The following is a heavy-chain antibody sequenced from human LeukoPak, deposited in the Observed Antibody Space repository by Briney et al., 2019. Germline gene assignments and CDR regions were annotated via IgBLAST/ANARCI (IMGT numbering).Heavy chain of an antibody. CDR1: GFTFSRYW. CDR3: ASYLTSIPSGMDV. V-gene: IGHV3-74*01. Sequence: GGSLRLSCAASGFTFSRYWMHWLRQAPGKGLVWVSRISTDGSSTSYADSVKGRFTISRDNGKNTLYLQMNSLRAEDTAVYYCASYLTSIPSGMDVWGQGTTVTVSS. J-gene: IGHJ6*02. CDR2: ISTDGSST. D-gene: IGHD2/OR15-2a*01.